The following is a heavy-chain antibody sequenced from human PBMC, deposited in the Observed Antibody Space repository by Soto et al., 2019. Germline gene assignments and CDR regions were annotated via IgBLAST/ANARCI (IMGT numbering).Heavy chain of an antibody. J-gene: IGHJ1*01. D-gene: IGHD3-16*01. Sequence: GGSLRLSCAASGFTFGTSWMHWVRQSPGKGLLWVARISGNGINIHYADFVKGRFSISRDNAKDTVILAMNSLTVDDSATYYCATIRDCDYASSDRDFQSWGQGTPVTVSS. V-gene: IGHV3-74*01. CDR3: ATIRDCDYASSDRDFQS. CDR2: ISGNGINI. CDR1: GFTFGTSW.